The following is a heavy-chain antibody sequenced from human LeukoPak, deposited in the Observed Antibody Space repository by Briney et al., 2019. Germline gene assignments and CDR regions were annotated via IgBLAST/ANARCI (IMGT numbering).Heavy chain of an antibody. CDR2: INPSGGST. V-gene: IGHV1-46*01. CDR3: ARDGNSAAAGPFDH. CDR1: GYTFTNYY. J-gene: IGHJ4*02. Sequence: ASVKVSCKASGYTFTNYYIHWVRQAPGQGLEWMGIINPSGGSTSYAQKFQGRVTMTRDTSTSTVYMEVSSLRSEDTAVYYCARDGNSAAAGPFDHWGQGTLVTVSS. D-gene: IGHD6-13*01.